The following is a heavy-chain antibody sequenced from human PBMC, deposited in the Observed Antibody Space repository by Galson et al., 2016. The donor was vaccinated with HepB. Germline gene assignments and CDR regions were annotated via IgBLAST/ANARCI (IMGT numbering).Heavy chain of an antibody. J-gene: IGHJ6*02. Sequence: SLRLSCAASGFTFSNHAMHWVRQAPGKGLEWVAVISFDGSDERNAESVKGRFTISRDNSRNTLYLQMKSLRAEDTAVYYCARPYRSSSVTSDYYYGMDVWGQGTTVTVSS. CDR3: ARPYRSSSVTSDYYYGMDV. V-gene: IGHV3-30*04. CDR2: ISFDGSDE. CDR1: GFTFSNHA. D-gene: IGHD6-6*01.